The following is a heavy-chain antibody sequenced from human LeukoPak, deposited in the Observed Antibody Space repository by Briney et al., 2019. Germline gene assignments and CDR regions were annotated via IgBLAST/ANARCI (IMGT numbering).Heavy chain of an antibody. J-gene: IGHJ4*02. D-gene: IGHD5-18*01. CDR2: IYYSGST. CDR1: GGSISSYY. V-gene: IGHV4-59*01. Sequence: SETLSLTCTVSGGSISSYYWSWIRQPPGKGLEWIRYIYYSGSTNYNPSLESRVTISVDTSKNQFSLKLSSVTAADTAVYYCARGGYSYGYLYYFDYWGQGTLVTVSS. CDR3: ARGGYSYGYLYYFDY.